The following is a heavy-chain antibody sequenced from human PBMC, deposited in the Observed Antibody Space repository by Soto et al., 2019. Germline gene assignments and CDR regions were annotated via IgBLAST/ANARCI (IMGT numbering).Heavy chain of an antibody. CDR3: ARGGGRGYNELDP. V-gene: IGHV1-2*02. CDR2: INPNSGGT. J-gene: IGHJ5*02. D-gene: IGHD5-12*01. CDR1: GYTFTAYY. Sequence: QVQLVQSGAEVKKPGASVKVSCKASGYTFTAYYMHWVRQAPGQGLEWMGWINPNSGGTYHAQNFQGRVTMTRATSPPTAYMELASLRSDDTAVYYCARGGGRGYNELDPWGHGTLVIVSS.